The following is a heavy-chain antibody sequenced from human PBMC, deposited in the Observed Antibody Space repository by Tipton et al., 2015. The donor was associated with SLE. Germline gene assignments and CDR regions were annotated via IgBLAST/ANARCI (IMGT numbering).Heavy chain of an antibody. D-gene: IGHD3-10*01. CDR2: IYYSGST. V-gene: IGHV4-59*01. Sequence: TLSLTCTVSGGSISSYYWSWIRQPPGKGLEWIGYIYYSGSTNYNPSLKSRVTISVDTSKNQFSLKLCSVTAADTAVYYCARVDGSGPDAFDIWGQGTMVTVSS. J-gene: IGHJ3*02. CDR1: GGSISSYY. CDR3: ARVDGSGPDAFDI.